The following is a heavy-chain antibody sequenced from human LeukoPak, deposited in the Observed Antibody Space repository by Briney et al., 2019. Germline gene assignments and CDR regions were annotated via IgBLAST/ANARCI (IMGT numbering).Heavy chain of an antibody. CDR1: GFTFSSYS. Sequence: GGSLRLSCAASGFTFSSYSMNWVRQAPGKGLEWVSSISSSSSYIYYADSVKGRFTISRDNAKNSLYLQMNSLRAEDTALYYCAKAHSLRYLDWLSPFDYWGQGTLVTVSS. V-gene: IGHV3-21*04. D-gene: IGHD3-9*01. CDR3: AKAHSLRYLDWLSPFDY. CDR2: ISSSSSYI. J-gene: IGHJ4*02.